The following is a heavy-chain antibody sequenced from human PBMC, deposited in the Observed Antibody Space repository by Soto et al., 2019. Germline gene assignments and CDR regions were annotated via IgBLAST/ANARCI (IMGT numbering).Heavy chain of an antibody. J-gene: IGHJ4*02. V-gene: IGHV4-39*01. Sequence: SETLSLTCTVSGGSISSISYYWGWIRQPPGKGLEWIGNIYYSGSTYYNPSLKSRVTISVDTSKNQFSLKLSSVTAADTAMYYCARTLYSYGPRFDYWGQGTLVTVSS. CDR1: GGSISSISYY. CDR2: IYYSGST. CDR3: ARTLYSYGPRFDY. D-gene: IGHD5-18*01.